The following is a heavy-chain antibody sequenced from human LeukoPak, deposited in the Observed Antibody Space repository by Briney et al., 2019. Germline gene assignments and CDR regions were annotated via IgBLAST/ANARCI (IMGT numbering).Heavy chain of an antibody. V-gene: IGHV4-59*01. Sequence: PSETLSLTCTVSGGSISTFYWSWLRQPPGKGLEWIEYIYYSGSTNYNPSLKSRVTISVDTSKNQFSLKLSSVTAADTAVYYCARAPDYDFWSGPFDPWGQGTLVTVSS. CDR3: ARAPDYDFWSGPFDP. CDR2: IYYSGST. J-gene: IGHJ5*02. D-gene: IGHD3-3*01. CDR1: GGSISTFY.